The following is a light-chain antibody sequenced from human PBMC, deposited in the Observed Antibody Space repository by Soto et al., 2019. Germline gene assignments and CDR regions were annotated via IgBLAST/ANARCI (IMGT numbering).Light chain of an antibody. J-gene: IGKJ3*01. CDR1: QGISNY. V-gene: IGKV1-9*01. Sequence: DIQLTQSPSFLSASVGDRVTITCSASQGISNYLAWYQQKPGKAPKLLIYGAYSLQRGVPSRFSGSGSGTEFTLTISRLQPEDFATYYCQQLNSYPLFGPGTKVDIK. CDR3: QQLNSYPL. CDR2: GAY.